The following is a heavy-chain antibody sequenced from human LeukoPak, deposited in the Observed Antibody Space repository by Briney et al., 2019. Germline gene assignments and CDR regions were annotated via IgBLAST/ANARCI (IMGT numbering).Heavy chain of an antibody. CDR2: ISSSSSYI. CDR1: GFTFSSYS. D-gene: IGHD2-2*01. J-gene: IGHJ4*02. CDR3: ARDRGVVVPAARGEFDY. Sequence: PGGSLRLSCAVSGFTFSSYSMNWVRQAPGKGLEWVSSISSSSSYIYYADSVKGRFTISRDNAKNSLYLQMNSLRAEDTAVYYCARDRGVVVPAARGEFDYWGQGTLVTVSS. V-gene: IGHV3-21*01.